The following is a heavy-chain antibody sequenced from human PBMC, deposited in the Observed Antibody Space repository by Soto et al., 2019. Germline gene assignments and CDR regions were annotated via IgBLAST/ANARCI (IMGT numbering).Heavy chain of an antibody. CDR2: ISSTTNYI. CDR3: ARQSEDLTSNFDY. CDR1: GFTFTRYS. V-gene: IGHV3-21*06. J-gene: IGHJ4*02. Sequence: PGGSLRLSCAASGFTFTRYSMNWVRQAPGKGLEWVSSISSTTNYIYYGDSMKGRFTISRDNAKNSLYLEMNSLRAEDTAVYYCARQSEDLTSNFDYWGQGTLVTVSS.